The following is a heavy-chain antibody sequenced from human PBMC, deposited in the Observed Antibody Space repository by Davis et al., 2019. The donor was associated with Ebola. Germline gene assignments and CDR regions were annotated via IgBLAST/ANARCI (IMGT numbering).Heavy chain of an antibody. V-gene: IGHV3-7*01. CDR1: GFTFSSYW. D-gene: IGHD5-12*01. CDR3: ARGFRPGRRLRLGEGNWFDP. CDR2: IKQDGSEK. Sequence: GESLKISCAASGFTFSSYWMSWVRQAPGKGLEWVANIKQDGSEKYYVDSVKGRFTISRDNAKNSLYLQMNSLRAEDTAVYYCARGFRPGRRLRLGEGNWFDPWGQGTLVTVSS. J-gene: IGHJ5*02.